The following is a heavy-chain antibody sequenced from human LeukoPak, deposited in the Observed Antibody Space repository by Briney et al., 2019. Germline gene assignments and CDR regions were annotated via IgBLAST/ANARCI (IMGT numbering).Heavy chain of an antibody. CDR1: GGSISGYY. Sequence: PSETLSLTCTVSGGSISGYYWTWIRQPPGKGLEWIGYISYGGTTKYNPSLKSRVSISVDTSKNQFSLRLSSVTAADSAVYFCARTIVAYYYDSSGFYFDYWGQGSLVTVSS. D-gene: IGHD3-22*01. V-gene: IGHV4-59*01. J-gene: IGHJ4*02. CDR3: ARTIVAYYYDSSGFYFDY. CDR2: ISYGGTT.